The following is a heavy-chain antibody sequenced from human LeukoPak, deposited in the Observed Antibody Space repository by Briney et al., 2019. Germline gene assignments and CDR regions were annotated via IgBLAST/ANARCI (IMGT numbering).Heavy chain of an antibody. CDR2: ISYAGSSK. J-gene: IGHJ4*02. V-gene: IGHV3-30*03. CDR3: ARNGYSYGSLDYFDY. CDR1: GSSFSSYG. D-gene: IGHD5-18*01. Sequence: PGRSLRLSCAASGSSFSSYGMHWVRQAPGKGLEWVAVISYAGSSKLYADSVKGRFTLSRDNSKNTLYLQMNSLSAEDTAVYYCARNGYSYGSLDYFDYWGQGTLVTVSS.